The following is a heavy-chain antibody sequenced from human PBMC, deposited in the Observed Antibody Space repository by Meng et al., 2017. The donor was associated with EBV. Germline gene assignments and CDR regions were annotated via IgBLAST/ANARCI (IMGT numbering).Heavy chain of an antibody. V-gene: IGHV1-18*01. CDR1: GYTFTSYW. CDR3: ARGLDYFDY. J-gene: IGHJ4*02. Sequence: VQRVQSVGEMKNPVASFKVSCQASGYTFTSYWISWVRQAPGQGLEWMGWISAYNGNTNYAQKLQGRVTMTTDTSTSTAYMELRSLRSDDTAAYYCARGLDYFDYWGQGTLVTVSS. CDR2: ISAYNGNT.